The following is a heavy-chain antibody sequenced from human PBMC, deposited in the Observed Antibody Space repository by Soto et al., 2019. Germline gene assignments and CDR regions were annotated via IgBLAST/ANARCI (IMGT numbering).Heavy chain of an antibody. D-gene: IGHD6-19*01. CDR3: ARDPNSSGWFGFDY. Sequence: PSQTLSLTCAISGDSVSTNIAAWNWIRQSPSRGLEWLGRTYYRSKWFYDYPVSVKSRITINPDTSKNQFSLQLNSVTPEDTAVYYCARDPNSSGWFGFDYWGQGSLVTVSS. CDR2: TYYRSKWFY. V-gene: IGHV6-1*01. CDR1: GDSVSTNIAA. J-gene: IGHJ4*02.